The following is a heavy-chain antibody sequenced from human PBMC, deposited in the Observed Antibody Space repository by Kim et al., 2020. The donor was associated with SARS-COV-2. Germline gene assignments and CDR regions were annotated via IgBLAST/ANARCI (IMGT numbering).Heavy chain of an antibody. J-gene: IGHJ6*02. CDR1: GGTFSSYA. Sequence: SVKVSCKASGGTFSSYAISWVRQAPGQGLEWMGGIIPIFGTANYAQKFQGRVTITADESTSTAYMELSSLRSEDTAVYYCAGAVWAVTTNYYYYGMDVWGQGTTVTVSS. V-gene: IGHV1-69*13. D-gene: IGHD4-17*01. CDR3: AGAVWAVTTNYYYYGMDV. CDR2: IIPIFGTA.